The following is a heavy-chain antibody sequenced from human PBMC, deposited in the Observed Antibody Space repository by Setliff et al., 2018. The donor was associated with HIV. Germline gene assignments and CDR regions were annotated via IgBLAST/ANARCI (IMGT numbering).Heavy chain of an antibody. J-gene: IGHJ4*02. D-gene: IGHD6-13*01. Sequence: GGSLRLSCEASGFTFRSYEMNWVRQAPGEGLEWLSYIGSAGDSTIFYADSVKGRFTISRDDAKNSLYLQMNSLRAEDTAVYYCARGYSRSWRYFECSDFWGQGTLVTVSS. V-gene: IGHV3-48*03. CDR2: IGSAGDSTI. CDR1: GFTFRSYE. CDR3: ARGYSRSWRYFECSDF.